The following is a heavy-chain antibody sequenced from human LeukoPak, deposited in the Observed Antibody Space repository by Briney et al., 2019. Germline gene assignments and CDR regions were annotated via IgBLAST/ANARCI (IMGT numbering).Heavy chain of an antibody. Sequence: ASVKVSCKTSGYTFTGYYMHWVRQAPGQGLEWMGWINPNSGGTNYAQKFQGRVTMTRDTSISTAYMELSRLRSDDTAVYYCARATRRQQQPFDYWGQGTLVTVSS. V-gene: IGHV1-2*02. CDR2: INPNSGGT. CDR3: ARATRRQQQPFDY. D-gene: IGHD6-13*01. CDR1: GYTFTGYY. J-gene: IGHJ4*02.